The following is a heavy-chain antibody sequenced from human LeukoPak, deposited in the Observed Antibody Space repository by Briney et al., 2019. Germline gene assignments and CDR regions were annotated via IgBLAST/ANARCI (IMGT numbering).Heavy chain of an antibody. D-gene: IGHD2-2*01. CDR3: ARDWYHAIDY. CDR1: GFTFSTYV. CDR2: ISYDGSNK. Sequence: PGGSLRLSCAASGFTFSTYVIYWVRQAPGKGLEWVAVISYDGSNKYYADSVKGRFTISRDNSKNTLYLQMNSLRAEDTAVYYCARDWYHAIDYWGQGTLVTVSS. V-gene: IGHV3-30*04. J-gene: IGHJ4*02.